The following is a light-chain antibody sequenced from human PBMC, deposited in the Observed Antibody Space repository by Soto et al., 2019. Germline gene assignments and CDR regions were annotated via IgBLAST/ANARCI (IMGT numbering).Light chain of an antibody. CDR1: SSDVGGYNY. J-gene: IGLJ1*01. CDR2: DVS. V-gene: IGLV2-14*01. CDR3: TSYTSSNTYV. Sequence: QSVLTQPASVSGSPGQSITISCTGTSSDVGGYNYVSWYQQRPGKAPKLMIYDVSNRPSGVSNRFSGSKSGITASLTISGLLPEDEADYYCTSYTSSNTYVFGTGTKVTVL.